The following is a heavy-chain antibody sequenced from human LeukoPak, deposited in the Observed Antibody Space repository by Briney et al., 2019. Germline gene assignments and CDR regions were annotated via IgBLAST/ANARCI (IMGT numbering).Heavy chain of an antibody. J-gene: IGHJ6*02. CDR3: ARDGSIVVVVAAKMGGRKNGMDV. Sequence: PSETLSLTCTISGGSISSGGYYWGWIRQPPGKGLGWIGSIYHSGSTYYNPSLKSRVTISVDTSKNQFSLKLSSVTAADTAVYYCARDGSIVVVVAAKMGGRKNGMDVWGQGTTVTVSS. D-gene: IGHD2-15*01. CDR2: IYHSGST. V-gene: IGHV4-39*07. CDR1: GGSISSGGYY.